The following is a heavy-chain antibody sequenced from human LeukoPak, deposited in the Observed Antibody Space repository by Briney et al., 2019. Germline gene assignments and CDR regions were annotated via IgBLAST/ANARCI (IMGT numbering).Heavy chain of an antibody. V-gene: IGHV3-48*03. CDR2: ISSSGSTI. D-gene: IGHD3-10*01. CDR1: GFTFSSYE. CDR3: ARGKTGNYYSRSYYMDV. Sequence: GSLRLSCAASGFTFSSYEMNWVRQAPGKGLEWVSYISSSGSTIYYADSVKGRFTISRDNAKNSLYLQMNSLRAEDTAVYYCARGKTGNYYSRSYYMDVWGKGTTVTISS. J-gene: IGHJ6*03.